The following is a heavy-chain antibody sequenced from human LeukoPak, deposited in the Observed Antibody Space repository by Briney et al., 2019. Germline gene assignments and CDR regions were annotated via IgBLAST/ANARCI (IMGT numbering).Heavy chain of an antibody. V-gene: IGHV4-31*03. Sequence: SETLSLTCTVSGGSISSGGYYWSWIRQHPGKGLEWIGYIYYSGSTYYNPSLKSRVTISVDTSKNQFSLKLSSVTAADTAVYYCARELWGGTMTTVTYFDYWGQGTLVTVSS. D-gene: IGHD4-17*01. J-gene: IGHJ4*02. CDR3: ARELWGGTMTTVTYFDY. CDR1: GGSISSGGYY. CDR2: IYYSGST.